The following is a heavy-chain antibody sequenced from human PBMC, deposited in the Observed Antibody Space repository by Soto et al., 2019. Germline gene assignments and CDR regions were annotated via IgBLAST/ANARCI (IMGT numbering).Heavy chain of an antibody. CDR2: ILNDGSNR. V-gene: IGHV3-33*01. CDR1: GFTFSNYG. Sequence: QVQLVESGGGVVQPGRSLRLSCAASGFTFSNYGMHWVRQAPGKGLEWVAVILNDGSNRYHADSVKDRFTISRDNSKNTLYLPVTSLRAEDTAVYYCARDDEYSGNGMDVWGQGTTVTVS. D-gene: IGHD3-10*01. J-gene: IGHJ6*02. CDR3: ARDDEYSGNGMDV.